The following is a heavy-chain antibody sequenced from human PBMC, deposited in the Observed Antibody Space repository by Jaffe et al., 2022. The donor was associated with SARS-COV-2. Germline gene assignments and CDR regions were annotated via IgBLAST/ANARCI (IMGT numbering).Heavy chain of an antibody. CDR3: ARVLVTGGGDY. J-gene: IGHJ4*02. CDR2: ISSSSLYI. CDR1: GFTFSSFN. V-gene: IGHV3-21*01. D-gene: IGHD2-21*02. Sequence: EVQLVESGGGLVKPGGSLRLSCAASGFTFSSFNMNWVRQAPGKGLEWVSSISSSSLYIYYADSVKGRFTISRDNAKSSLYLQMNSLRAEDTAVYYCARVLVTGGGDYWGQGTLVTVSS.